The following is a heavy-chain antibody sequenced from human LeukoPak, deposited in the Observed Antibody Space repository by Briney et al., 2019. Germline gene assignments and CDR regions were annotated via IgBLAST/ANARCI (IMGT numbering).Heavy chain of an antibody. Sequence: PGGSLRLSCAASGFTFSSYGMHWVRQAPGKGLEWVAFIRYDGSNKYYADSVKGRFTISRDNSKNTLYLQMNSLRAEDTAVYYCAKDPRAWGYCSGGSCYSFDYWGQGTLVTVSS. CDR2: IRYDGSNK. J-gene: IGHJ4*02. D-gene: IGHD2-15*01. CDR3: AKDPRAWGYCSGGSCYSFDY. V-gene: IGHV3-30*02. CDR1: GFTFSSYG.